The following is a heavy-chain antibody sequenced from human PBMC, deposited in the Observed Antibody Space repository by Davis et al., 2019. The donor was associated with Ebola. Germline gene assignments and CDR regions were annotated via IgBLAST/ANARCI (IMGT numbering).Heavy chain of an antibody. Sequence: PSETLSLTCTVSGGSISSHYWSWIRLPAGKGLEWIGRIHSNWITNYNPSLRSRVTMSLDTSRNQFSLRLTSLTAADTALYYCARASVMTAVTTFDSWGQGTLVTVSS. CDR3: ARASVMTAVTTFDS. D-gene: IGHD4-17*01. CDR2: IHSNWIT. J-gene: IGHJ4*02. V-gene: IGHV4-4*07. CDR1: GGSISSHY.